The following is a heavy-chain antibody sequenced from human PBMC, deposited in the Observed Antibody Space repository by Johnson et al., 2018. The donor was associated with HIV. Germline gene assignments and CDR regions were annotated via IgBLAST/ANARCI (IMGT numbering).Heavy chain of an antibody. J-gene: IGHJ3*02. V-gene: IGHV3-30*03. CDR3: GRDINYSNYVTDAFDI. CDR2: ISYDGSNK. CDR1: GITFSDYG. Sequence: VQLVESGGGVVQPGRSLRLSCAASGITFSDYGMHWVRQAPGKGLEWVAVISYDGSNKYYADSVKGRFTISRDSSKNTLYLQMNSLRAEDTAVYYCGRDINYSNYVTDAFDIWGQGTVVTVSS. D-gene: IGHD4-11*01.